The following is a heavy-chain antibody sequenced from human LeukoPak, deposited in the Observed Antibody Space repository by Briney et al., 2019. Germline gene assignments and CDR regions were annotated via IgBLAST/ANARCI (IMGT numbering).Heavy chain of an antibody. CDR1: GFTVSNYW. CDR3: ARDNWIDC. CDR2: INQDGSEK. J-gene: IGHJ5*01. V-gene: IGHV3-7*03. Sequence: GGSLRLSCAASGFTVSNYWMSWVRQAPGKGLEWVANINQDGSEKYYVDSVKGRFTVSRDDAKNSLYLQMNSLKVEDTAIYYCARDNWIDCWGQGTLVTVSS.